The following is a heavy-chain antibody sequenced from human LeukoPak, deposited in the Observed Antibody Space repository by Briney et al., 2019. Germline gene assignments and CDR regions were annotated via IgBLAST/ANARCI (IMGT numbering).Heavy chain of an antibody. D-gene: IGHD1-26*01. J-gene: IGHJ4*02. V-gene: IGHV1-69*13. Sequence: GASVKVSCKASGGTFSTNPISWVRQAPGQGLEWTGGTIPMFRKVNYAQKFQDRITITADESTSTAYLELSSLKSDDTAVYYCAGGEGQFLVPPDYWGQGTLVTVSS. CDR2: TIPMFRKV. CDR1: GGTFSTNP. CDR3: AGGEGQFLVPPDY.